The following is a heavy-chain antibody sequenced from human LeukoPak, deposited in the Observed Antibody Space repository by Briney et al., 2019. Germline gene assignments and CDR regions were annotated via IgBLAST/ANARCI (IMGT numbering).Heavy chain of an antibody. CDR3: AKDMDGWFGELSDY. D-gene: IGHD3-10*01. V-gene: IGHV3-23*01. J-gene: IGHJ4*02. CDR2: ISGSGGST. CDR1: GFTFSSYA. Sequence: PGGSLRLSCAASGFTFSSYAMSWVRQAPGKGLEWVSAISGSGGSTYYADSVKGRFTISRDNSKNTLYLQMNSLRAEDTAVYYCAKDMDGWFGELSDYWGQGTLVTVSS.